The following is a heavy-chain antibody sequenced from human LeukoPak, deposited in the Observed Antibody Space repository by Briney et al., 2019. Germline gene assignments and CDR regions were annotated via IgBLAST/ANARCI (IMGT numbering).Heavy chain of an antibody. J-gene: IGHJ6*03. CDR2: INHSGNT. V-gene: IGHV4-34*01. CDR1: GGSFSGYY. Sequence: PSVTLSLTCAVYGGSFSGYYWSWIRQPPGKGLEWIGEINHSGNTNYNPSLKSRVAISFDTASNHFSLKLNSVTASYSGIYFCARSLGDDSWVALRGYYYMDVWGRGTTVTVSS. CDR3: ARSLGDDSWVALRGYYYMDV. D-gene: IGHD3-3*01.